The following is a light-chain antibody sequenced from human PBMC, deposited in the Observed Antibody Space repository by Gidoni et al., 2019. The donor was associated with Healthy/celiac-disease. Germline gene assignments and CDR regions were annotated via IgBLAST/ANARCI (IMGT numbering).Light chain of an antibody. Sequence: EIVMTQSPATLSVSPGERATLSCRASQSVSSNLAWYQQKPGQAPRLLIYGASTRATDIRARFSGSGSGTEFTLTISSLQSEDFAVYYCQQYNNWPLTFGGGTKVEIK. CDR2: GAS. J-gene: IGKJ4*01. V-gene: IGKV3-15*01. CDR3: QQYNNWPLT. CDR1: QSVSSN.